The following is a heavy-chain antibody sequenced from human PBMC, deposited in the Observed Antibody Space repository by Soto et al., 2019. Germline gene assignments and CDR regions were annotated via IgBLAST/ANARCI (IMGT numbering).Heavy chain of an antibody. CDR2: IYYSGST. CDR3: AGGQDYFDY. V-gene: IGHV4-59*11. CDR1: GGSINTQY. Sequence: SETLSLTCTVSGGSINTQYWSWIRQPPQKGLEYIGYIYYSGSTNYNPPLKSRVSISVDTSKNQFSLRLSSVTAADTAVYYCAGGQDYFDYWGLGTLVTVSS. J-gene: IGHJ4*02.